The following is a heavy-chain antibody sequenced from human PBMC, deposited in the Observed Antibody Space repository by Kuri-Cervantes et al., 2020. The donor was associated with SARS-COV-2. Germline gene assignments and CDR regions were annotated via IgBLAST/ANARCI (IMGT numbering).Heavy chain of an antibody. D-gene: IGHD3-3*01. CDR3: ARQMMGSITIFGVVITRNWFDP. CDR1: GGSISSSSYY. Sequence: ESLKISWTVSGGSISSSSYYWGWIREPPGKGLEWIGSIYYSGSTYYNPSLKSRVTISVDTSKNQFSLKLSSVTAADTSVYYCARQMMGSITIFGVVITRNWFDPWGQGTLVTVSS. CDR2: IYYSGST. J-gene: IGHJ5*02. V-gene: IGHV4-39*01.